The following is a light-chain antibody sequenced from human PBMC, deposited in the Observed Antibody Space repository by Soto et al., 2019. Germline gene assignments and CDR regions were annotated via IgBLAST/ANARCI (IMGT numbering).Light chain of an antibody. Sequence: EIGMSQSPATLSLSPGERATLSCRASQSVSSYLAWYQQNPGQAPRLLIYAASNRATGIPARFSGSESRTDFTLSISSLQPGYFAVYYCEEYNNWPPDPFGKGSEV. CDR1: QSVSSY. J-gene: IGKJ1*01. CDR2: AAS. V-gene: IGKV3D-15*01. CDR3: EEYNNWPPDP.